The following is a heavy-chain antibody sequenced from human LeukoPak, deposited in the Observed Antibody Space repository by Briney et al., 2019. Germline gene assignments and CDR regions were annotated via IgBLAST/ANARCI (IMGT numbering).Heavy chain of an antibody. Sequence: GASVTVSCKDSGYTFTSYDINWVGQATGQGREGMGWMNPNSGRTGYAQKFQGRGTITRNTSISTAYMELSVLRSEDTAVYYCARGRSTGYPYYFEYWGQGTLVTVSS. CDR2: MNPNSGRT. D-gene: IGHD6-25*01. V-gene: IGHV1-8*03. CDR3: ARGRSTGYPYYFEY. CDR1: GYTFTSYD. J-gene: IGHJ4*02.